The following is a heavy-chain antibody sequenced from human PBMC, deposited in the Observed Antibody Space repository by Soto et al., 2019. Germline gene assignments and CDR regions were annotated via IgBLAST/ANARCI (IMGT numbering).Heavy chain of an antibody. CDR3: AKDHSSGWYGEATRFDY. CDR2: ISYDGSNK. Sequence: GGSLRLSCAASGFTFSSYGMHWVRQAPGKGLEWVAVISYDGSNKYYADTVKGRFTISRDNSKKTLYLQMNRLRAEETAVYYFAKDHSSGWYGEATRFDYWGQGTLVTVSS. D-gene: IGHD6-19*01. V-gene: IGHV3-30*18. J-gene: IGHJ4*02. CDR1: GFTFSSYG.